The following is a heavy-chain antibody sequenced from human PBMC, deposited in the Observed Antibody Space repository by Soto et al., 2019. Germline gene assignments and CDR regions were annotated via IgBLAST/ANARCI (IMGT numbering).Heavy chain of an antibody. J-gene: IGHJ5*02. CDR2: IHYSGST. CDR1: GGSISSYY. CDR3: ARLCVAARHGRLFAP. V-gene: IGHV4-59*01. Sequence: GNLALTCTVSGGSISSYYWGWIRQPPGKGLEWIGYIHYSGSTNYNPSLRSRVTISVDTPKNQFSLKVNSMIAADTAIYYCARLCVAARHGRLFAPRGQGTLVTVSS. D-gene: IGHD6-6*01.